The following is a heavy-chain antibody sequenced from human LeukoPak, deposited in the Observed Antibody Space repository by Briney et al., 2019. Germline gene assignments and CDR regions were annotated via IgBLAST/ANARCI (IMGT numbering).Heavy chain of an antibody. CDR2: ISSSSSSI. V-gene: IGHV3-21*01. J-gene: IGHJ6*02. D-gene: IGHD3-3*01. CDR3: ARFSDFYDFWSGPTSYGMDV. CDR1: GFTFSSYS. Sequence: GGSLRLSCAGSGFTFSSYSMTWVRQAPGKGLEWVSSISSSSSSIYYADSVKGRFTISRDNAKNSLYLQMNSLRAEDTAVYYCARFSDFYDFWSGPTSYGMDVWGQGTTVTVSS.